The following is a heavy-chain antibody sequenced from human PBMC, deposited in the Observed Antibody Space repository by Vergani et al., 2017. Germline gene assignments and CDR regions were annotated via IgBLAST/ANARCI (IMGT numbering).Heavy chain of an antibody. J-gene: IGHJ4*02. CDR3: ARDRGPGGYYFDY. Sequence: EVQLLESGGGLVQPGGSLRLSCAASGFTFSSYAMSWVRQAPGKGLEWVSSISSSSSYIYYADSVKGRFTISRDNAKNSLYLQMNSLRAEDTAVYYCARDRGPGGYYFDYWGQGTLVTVSS. CDR2: ISSSSSYI. CDR1: GFTFSSYA. V-gene: IGHV3-21*01. D-gene: IGHD3-16*01.